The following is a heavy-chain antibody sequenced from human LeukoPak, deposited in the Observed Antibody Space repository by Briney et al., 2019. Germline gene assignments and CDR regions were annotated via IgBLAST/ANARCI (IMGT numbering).Heavy chain of an antibody. V-gene: IGHV4-59*01. D-gene: IGHD1-26*01. Sequence: SETLSLTCTVSGGSISSYYWSWIRQPPGKGLEWIGYIYYSGSTNYNPSLKSRVTISVDTSKNQFSLKLSSVTAADTAVYYCARETRYSGSYPYFDYWGQGTLVTVSS. J-gene: IGHJ4*02. CDR3: ARETRYSGSYPYFDY. CDR2: IYYSGST. CDR1: GGSISSYY.